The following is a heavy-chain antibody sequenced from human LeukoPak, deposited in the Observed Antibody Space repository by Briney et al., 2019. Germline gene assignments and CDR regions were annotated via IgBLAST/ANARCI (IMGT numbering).Heavy chain of an antibody. CDR1: GYTFTGYY. CDR3: ARDRYYYDSSGYSDAFDI. D-gene: IGHD3-22*01. Sequence: ASVKVSCKASGYTFTGYYMHWVRQAPGQGLEWMGWINPNSGGTNYAQKFQGRVTMTRDTSISTAYMELSRLRSEDTAVYYCARDRYYYDSSGYSDAFDIWGQGTMVTVSS. J-gene: IGHJ3*02. V-gene: IGHV1-2*02. CDR2: INPNSGGT.